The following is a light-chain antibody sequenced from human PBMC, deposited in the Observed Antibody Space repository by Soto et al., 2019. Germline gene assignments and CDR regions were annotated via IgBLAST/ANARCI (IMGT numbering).Light chain of an antibody. J-gene: IGLJ1*01. V-gene: IGLV2-18*01. CDR1: SSDVGSYNR. CDR2: EVS. Sequence: QSALTQPPSVFGSPGQSVTISCTGTSSDVGSYNRVSWYQQPPGTAPKLMIYEVSNRPSGVPDRFSGSKSGNTASLTISGHQAAYEADYYCRLYTSSSTYVFGTGTKVTVL. CDR3: RLYTSSSTYV.